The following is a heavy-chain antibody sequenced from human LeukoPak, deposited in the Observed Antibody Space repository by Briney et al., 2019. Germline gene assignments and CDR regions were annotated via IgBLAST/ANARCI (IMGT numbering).Heavy chain of an antibody. Sequence: QPGGSLRLSCAASGFTFSSYAMSWVRQAPGKGLEWVSAISGSGGSTYYADSVKGRFTISRDNSKNTLYLQMSSLRAEDTAVYYCAKADRMIDWFDPWGQGTLVTVSS. CDR3: AKADRMIDWFDP. D-gene: IGHD2-21*01. CDR2: ISGSGGST. CDR1: GFTFSSYA. J-gene: IGHJ5*02. V-gene: IGHV3-23*01.